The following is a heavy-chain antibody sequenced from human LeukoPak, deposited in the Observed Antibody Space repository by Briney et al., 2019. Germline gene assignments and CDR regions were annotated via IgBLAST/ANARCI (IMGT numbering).Heavy chain of an antibody. Sequence: GGSLRLSCAASGFTFSDYYMSWIRQAPGKGLEWVSYISSSGSTIYYADSVKGRFTISRDNAKNSLYLQMNSLRAEDTAVYYCARDQSYNYYGSGSYYWPSDYWGQGTLVTVSS. J-gene: IGHJ4*02. CDR1: GFTFSDYY. V-gene: IGHV3-11*01. D-gene: IGHD3-10*01. CDR3: ARDQSYNYYGSGSYYWPSDY. CDR2: ISSSGSTI.